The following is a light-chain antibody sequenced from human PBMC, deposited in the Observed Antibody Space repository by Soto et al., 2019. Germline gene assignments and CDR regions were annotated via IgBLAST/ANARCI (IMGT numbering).Light chain of an antibody. CDR2: EGS. CDR1: SSDVGSYNL. J-gene: IGLJ1*01. Sequence: QSALTQPDSVSGSPGQSITISCTGTSSDVGSYNLVSWYQQHPGKAPKLMIYEGSKRPSGVSNRFSGSKSCNTASLTISGLQAEDEADYYCCSYAGSSTFLYVFGTGTKVTVL. CDR3: CSYAGSSTFLYV. V-gene: IGLV2-23*03.